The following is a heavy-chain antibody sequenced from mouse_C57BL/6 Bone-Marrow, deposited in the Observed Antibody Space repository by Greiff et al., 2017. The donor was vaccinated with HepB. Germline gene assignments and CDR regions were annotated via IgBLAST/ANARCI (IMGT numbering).Heavy chain of an antibody. J-gene: IGHJ4*01. CDR3: AGFYYEAMDY. CDR1: GYAFSSSW. Sequence: VKLMESGPELVKPGASVKISCKASGYAFSSSWMNWVKQRPGKGLEWIGRIYPGDGDTNYNGKFKGKATLTADKSSSTAYMQLSSLTSEDSAVYFCAGFYYEAMDYWGQGTSVTVSS. D-gene: IGHD1-1*01. CDR2: IYPGDGDT. V-gene: IGHV1-82*01.